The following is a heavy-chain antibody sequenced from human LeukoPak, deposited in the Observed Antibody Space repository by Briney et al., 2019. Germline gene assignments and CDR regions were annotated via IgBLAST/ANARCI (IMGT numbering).Heavy chain of an antibody. V-gene: IGHV1-18*01. D-gene: IGHD2-21*01. Sequence: ASVKVSCKASGYTFTTYNINWVRQAPGQGLEWMGWISGYNGNTNYAQKLQGRVTMTTDTSTSTAYMELRSLKSDDTAVYYCARMYSLDYWGQGTLVTVSS. CDR3: ARMYSLDY. CDR1: GYTFTTYN. J-gene: IGHJ4*02. CDR2: ISGYNGNT.